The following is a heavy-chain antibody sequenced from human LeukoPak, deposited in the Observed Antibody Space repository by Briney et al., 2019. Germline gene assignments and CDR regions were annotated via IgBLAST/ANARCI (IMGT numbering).Heavy chain of an antibody. J-gene: IGHJ6*03. D-gene: IGHD6-13*01. Sequence: GGSLRPSCAASGFTFSSYAMHWVRQAPGKGLEYVSAISSNGGSTYYANSVKGRFTISRDNSKNTLYLQMNSLRAEDTAVYYCAKDSYGSSWYYYMDVWGKGTTVTVSS. V-gene: IGHV3-64*01. CDR1: GFTFSSYA. CDR3: AKDSYGSSWYYYMDV. CDR2: ISSNGGST.